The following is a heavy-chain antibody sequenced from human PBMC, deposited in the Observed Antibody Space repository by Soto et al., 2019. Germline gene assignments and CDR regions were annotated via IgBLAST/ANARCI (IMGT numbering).Heavy chain of an antibody. J-gene: IGHJ3*02. CDR1: GYTFISYY. V-gene: IGHV1-46*01. CDR3: ARVPPRRDGYNDAFDM. CDR2: INPSGGST. Sequence: GASVKVSCKASGYTFISYYMHWVRQAPGQGLEWMGMINPSGGSTSYAQKFQGRITMTRDTSTSTVYMELSSLRSEDAAVYYCARVPPRRDGYNDAFDMWGQGTMVTVS. D-gene: IGHD5-12*01.